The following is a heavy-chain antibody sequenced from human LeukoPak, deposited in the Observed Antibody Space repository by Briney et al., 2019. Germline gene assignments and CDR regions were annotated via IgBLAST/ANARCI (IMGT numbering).Heavy chain of an antibody. V-gene: IGHV3-30*18. CDR1: GFTFSSYG. CDR3: AKVPYYDILTGGPYYFDY. D-gene: IGHD3-9*01. Sequence: GGSLRLSCAASGFTFSSYGMHWVRQAPGKGLEWVAVISYDGSNKYYADSVKGRFTISRDNSKNTLFLQMNSLRAEDTAVYYCAKVPYYDILTGGPYYFDYWGQGTLVTASS. CDR2: ISYDGSNK. J-gene: IGHJ4*02.